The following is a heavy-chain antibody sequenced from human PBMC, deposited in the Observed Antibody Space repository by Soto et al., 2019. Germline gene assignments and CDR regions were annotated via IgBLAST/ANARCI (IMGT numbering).Heavy chain of an antibody. CDR1: GGSISSGGYY. CDR3: AREGIVGGHFDY. J-gene: IGHJ4*02. D-gene: IGHD1-26*01. Sequence: QVQLQESGPGLVKPSQTLSLTCTVSGGSISSGGYYWSWIRQHPGKGLEWIGYIYYSGSTSYNPSLKSRVTISVDTSKNQFSLKLSSVTAADTAVYYCAREGIVGGHFDYWGQGTLVTVSS. V-gene: IGHV4-31*03. CDR2: IYYSGST.